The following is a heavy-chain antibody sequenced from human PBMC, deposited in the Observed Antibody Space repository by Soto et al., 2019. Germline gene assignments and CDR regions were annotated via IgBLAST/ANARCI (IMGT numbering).Heavy chain of an antibody. Sequence: EVQLLESGGGLVQPGGSLRLSCAASGFTFGSYFMRWVRQTPGQGLEWVSTVSDGGSTYYADSVKGRFTVSRDNSKNMVYLQMNSLRAEDTAVYDSAKGRGQNSKYDMDFWGRGTTVTVSS. CDR2: VSDGGST. D-gene: IGHD1-7*01. CDR1: GFTFGSYF. J-gene: IGHJ6*02. CDR3: AKGRGQNSKYDMDF. V-gene: IGHV3-23*01.